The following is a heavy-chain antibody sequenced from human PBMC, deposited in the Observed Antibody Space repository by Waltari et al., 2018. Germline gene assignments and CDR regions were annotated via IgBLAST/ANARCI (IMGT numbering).Heavy chain of an antibody. CDR3: ARGRGSIGAVQDY. CDR1: GYTLTNHD. Sequence: QLQLVQSGAEVTKPGASVKVSCQASGYTLTNHDINWFRQATGQGLEWMVWMNPNSGNKGDAQKFQGRVTITRNTSISTAYMERSSLRSEDTAVYYCARGRGSIGAVQDYWGQGTLVTVSS. V-gene: IGHV1-8*03. D-gene: IGHD3-10*01. CDR2: MNPNSGNK. J-gene: IGHJ4*02.